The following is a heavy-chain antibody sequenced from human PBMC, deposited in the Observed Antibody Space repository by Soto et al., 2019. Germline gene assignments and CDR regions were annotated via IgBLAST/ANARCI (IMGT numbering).Heavy chain of an antibody. D-gene: IGHD3-10*01. CDR2: INPNSGGT. J-gene: IGHJ6*02. V-gene: IGHV1-2*04. CDR3: ARQSMVRRYYYGIDV. CDR1: GYTFTGDY. Sequence: ASVKVSCKASGYTFTGDYMHWVRQAPGQGLEWMGWINPNSGGTNYAQKFQGWVTMTRDTSISTAYMELSRLRSDDTAVYYCARQSMVRRYYYGIDVWGQGTTVTVSS.